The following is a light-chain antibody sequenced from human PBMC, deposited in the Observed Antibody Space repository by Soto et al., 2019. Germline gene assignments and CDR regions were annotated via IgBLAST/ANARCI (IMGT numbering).Light chain of an antibody. V-gene: IGLV2-11*01. CDR2: DVS. Sequence: QSALTQPRSVSGSPRQSVTISCTGANSYVGGYIYVSWYQQHPGKAPKLMMFDVSKRPSGVPDRFSGSKSDNTASLTISGLQAEDEADYFCCSYAGNYTNVFGTGTKVTVL. CDR3: CSYAGNYTNV. J-gene: IGLJ1*01. CDR1: NSYVGGYIY.